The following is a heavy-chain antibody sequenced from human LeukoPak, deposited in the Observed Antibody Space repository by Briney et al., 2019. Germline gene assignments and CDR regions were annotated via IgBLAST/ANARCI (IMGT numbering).Heavy chain of an antibody. CDR2: INPNSGGT. J-gene: IGHJ4*02. CDR3: ARGLYGSGNHYSDY. CDR1: GYTFTGYY. Sequence: AAGKVSCKASGYTFTGYYMHWVRQAPGQGLEWMGWINPNSGGTNYAQKFQGRVTMTRDTSISTAYMELGRLSSDDTAGYYCARGLYGSGNHYSDYWGQGTLVT. V-gene: IGHV1-2*02. D-gene: IGHD3-10*01.